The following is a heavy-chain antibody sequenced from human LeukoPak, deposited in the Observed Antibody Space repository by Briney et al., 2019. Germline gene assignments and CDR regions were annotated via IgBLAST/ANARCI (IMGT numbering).Heavy chain of an antibody. D-gene: IGHD3-10*01. CDR3: ARGISSSNYYGSGSSAYYYYMDV. CDR2: MNPNSGNT. CDR1: GYTFTSYD. J-gene: IGHJ6*03. Sequence: ASVKVSCKASGYTFTSYDINWVRQATGQGLEWMGWMNPNSGNTGYAQKFQGRVTMTRNTSISTAYMELSSLRSEDTAVYYCARGISSSNYYGSGSSAYYYYMDVWGKGTTVTISS. V-gene: IGHV1-8*01.